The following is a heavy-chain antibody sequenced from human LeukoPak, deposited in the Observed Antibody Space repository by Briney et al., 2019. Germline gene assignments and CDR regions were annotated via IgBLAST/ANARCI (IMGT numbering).Heavy chain of an antibody. CDR3: ARSQWWSGGAFDI. D-gene: IGHD2-15*01. V-gene: IGHV3-7*03. CDR1: GFTFRNYW. CDR2: IKLDGTQK. Sequence: GGSLRLSCAASGFTFRNYWMSWIRQAPGRGLEWVANIKLDGTQKNYIQSVRGRFTISRDNARNFLYLQLSSLRSEDTAVYYCARSQWWSGGAFDIWGQGTMVTVSS. J-gene: IGHJ3*02.